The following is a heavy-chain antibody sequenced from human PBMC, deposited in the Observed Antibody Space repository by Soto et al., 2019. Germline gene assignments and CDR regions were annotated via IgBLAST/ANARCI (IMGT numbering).Heavy chain of an antibody. Sequence: ASVKVSCKASGYTFTSYGISWVRQAPGQGLEWMGWISAYNGNTNYAQKLQGRVTMTTDTSTSTAYMELRSLRSDDTAVYYCARDLYYDSSGYIDYWGQGTLVTVPQ. J-gene: IGHJ4*02. CDR1: GYTFTSYG. V-gene: IGHV1-18*01. D-gene: IGHD3-22*01. CDR2: ISAYNGNT. CDR3: ARDLYYDSSGYIDY.